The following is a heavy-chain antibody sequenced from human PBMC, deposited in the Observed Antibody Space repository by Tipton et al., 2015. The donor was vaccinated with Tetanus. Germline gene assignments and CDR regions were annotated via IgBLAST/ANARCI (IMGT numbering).Heavy chain of an antibody. V-gene: IGHV1-2*02. CDR1: GYTFTGNY. CDR3: ARDGGFLSGFYAFDF. D-gene: IGHD3-3*01. Sequence: QLVQSGADVKKPGDSVKVSCKASGYTFTGNYIHWVRQAPGQGLEWMGWMNPNSGGTNYAQKFQGRVTMTRDTSISTAYMELSNLRSDDTAVYYCARDGGFLSGFYAFDFWGQGTIVTVSS. CDR2: MNPNSGGT. J-gene: IGHJ3*01.